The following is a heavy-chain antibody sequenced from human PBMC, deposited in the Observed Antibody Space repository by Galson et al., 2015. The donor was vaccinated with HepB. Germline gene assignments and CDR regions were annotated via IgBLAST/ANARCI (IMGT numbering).Heavy chain of an antibody. D-gene: IGHD6-13*01. Sequence: SLRLSCAASGFTFDDYTMHWVRQAPGKGLEWVSLISWDGGSTYYADSVKGRFTISRDNSKNSLYLQMNSLRTEDTALYYCAKESPTNIAAAGKRYDWYFDLWGRGTLVTVSS. V-gene: IGHV3-43*01. CDR1: GFTFDDYT. CDR3: AKESPTNIAAAGKRYDWYFDL. CDR2: ISWDGGST. J-gene: IGHJ2*01.